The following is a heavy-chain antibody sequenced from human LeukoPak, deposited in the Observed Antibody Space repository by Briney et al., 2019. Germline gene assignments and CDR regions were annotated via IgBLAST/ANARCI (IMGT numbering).Heavy chain of an antibody. D-gene: IGHD1-7*01. CDR2: MYFSGST. CDR1: GGSISSSSYY. J-gene: IGHJ4*02. V-gene: IGHV4-39*01. Sequence: PSETLSLTCTVSGGSISSSSYYWGWISQPPGKGLEWIGSMYFSGSTYYNPSLKSRVAISVDTSKNQFSLKVSSVTAAETAVYYCARLGYNWNYVNWGQGTLVTVSS. CDR3: ARLGYNWNYVN.